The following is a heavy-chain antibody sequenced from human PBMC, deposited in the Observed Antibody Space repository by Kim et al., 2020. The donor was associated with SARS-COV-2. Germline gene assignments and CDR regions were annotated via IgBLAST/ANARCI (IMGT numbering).Heavy chain of an antibody. J-gene: IGHJ3*02. CDR1: GGSISSGGYS. CDR3: ARGGGAGAAFDI. CDR2: IYHSGST. V-gene: IGHV4-30-2*01. Sequence: SETLSLTCAVSGGSISSGGYSWSWIRQPPGKGLEWIGYIYHSGSTYYNPSLKSRVTISVDRSKNQFSLKLSSVTAADTAVYYCARGGGAGAAFDIWGQGTMVTVSS. D-gene: IGHD3-10*01.